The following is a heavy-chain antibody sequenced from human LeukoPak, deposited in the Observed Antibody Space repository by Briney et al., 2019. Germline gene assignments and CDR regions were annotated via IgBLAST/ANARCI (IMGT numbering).Heavy chain of an antibody. Sequence: SETLSLTCAVCGGSFSGYYWSWIRQPPGKGLEWIGEINHSGSTNYNPSLKSRVTISVDTSKNQFSLKLSSVTAADTAVYYCARGHRPIIVVVPVNWFDPWGQGTLVTVSS. CDR1: GGSFSGYY. CDR3: ARGHRPIIVVVPVNWFDP. J-gene: IGHJ5*02. V-gene: IGHV4-34*01. CDR2: INHSGST. D-gene: IGHD2-2*01.